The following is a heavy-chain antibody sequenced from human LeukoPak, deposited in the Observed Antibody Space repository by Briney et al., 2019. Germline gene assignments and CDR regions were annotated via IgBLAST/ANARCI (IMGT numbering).Heavy chain of an antibody. J-gene: IGHJ5*02. CDR1: GFSFSNYP. CDR2: ITTGGGT. Sequence: PGGSLRLSCAASGFSFSNYPMSWVRQAPGKGLEWVSAITTGGGTYYAGSVKGRFSISRDNSKNTVYLQMNSLRVEDTAVYYCAKEDFSDHTTGLGPWGQGTLVTVSS. D-gene: IGHD1-1*01. CDR3: AKEDFSDHTTGLGP. V-gene: IGHV3-23*01.